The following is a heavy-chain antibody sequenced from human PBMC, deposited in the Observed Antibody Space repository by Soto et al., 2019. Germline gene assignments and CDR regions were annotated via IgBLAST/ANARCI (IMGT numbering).Heavy chain of an antibody. D-gene: IGHD3-10*01. V-gene: IGHV1-69*02. Sequence: GASVKVSCKASGGTFSSYTISWVRQAPGQGLEWMGRIIPILGIANYAQKFQGRVTITADKSTSTAYMELSSLRSEDTAVYYCASITMVRGVIIRQVVLHQNDYYYYGMDVWGQGTTVTVSS. CDR1: GGTFSSYT. J-gene: IGHJ6*02. CDR2: IIPILGIA. CDR3: ASITMVRGVIIRQVVLHQNDYYYYGMDV.